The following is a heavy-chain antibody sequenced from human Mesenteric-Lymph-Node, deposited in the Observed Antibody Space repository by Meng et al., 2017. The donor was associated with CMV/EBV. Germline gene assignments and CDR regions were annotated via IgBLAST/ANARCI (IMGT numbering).Heavy chain of an antibody. CDR3: ARKGLDSSGWVDY. V-gene: IGHV3-7*01. J-gene: IGHJ4*02. CDR2: IKQDGSEK. D-gene: IGHD6-19*01. Sequence: GGSLRLSCAASGFTFSSYWMSWVRQAPGKGLEWVANIKQDGSEKYYVDSVKGRFTISRDNAKNSLYLQMNSLRAEDTAVYYCARKGLDSSGWVDYWGQGTLVTVSS. CDR1: GFTFSSYW.